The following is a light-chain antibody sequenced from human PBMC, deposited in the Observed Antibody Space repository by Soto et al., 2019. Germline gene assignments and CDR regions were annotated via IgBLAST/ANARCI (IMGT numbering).Light chain of an antibody. CDR2: DAS. Sequence: EIVLTQSPATLSLSPGERATLSCRASQSISSYLAWYQQKPGQAPRLLMYDASTRATGIPARFSGSGSGTDFTLTISSLQPEDFAVYYCVQYGTSPSWTFGQGTKVEI. J-gene: IGKJ1*01. CDR1: QSISSY. V-gene: IGKV3-11*01. CDR3: VQYGTSPSWT.